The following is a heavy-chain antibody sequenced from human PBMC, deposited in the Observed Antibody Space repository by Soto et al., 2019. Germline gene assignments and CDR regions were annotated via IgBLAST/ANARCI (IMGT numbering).Heavy chain of an antibody. CDR2: TYGSSGNT. Sequence: EVQLMESGGGLVQPGGSLRLSCAASGFTFSSYAMSWVRQAPGKGLEWVSTYGSSGNTYYADSVKGRFTISRDNSKNTLFLQMNSLRAEDTAVYYCAKRITAGSTRLYSFDYWGQGTLVTVSS. CDR1: GFTFSSYA. D-gene: IGHD2-2*01. CDR3: AKRITAGSTRLYSFDY. J-gene: IGHJ4*02. V-gene: IGHV3-23*01.